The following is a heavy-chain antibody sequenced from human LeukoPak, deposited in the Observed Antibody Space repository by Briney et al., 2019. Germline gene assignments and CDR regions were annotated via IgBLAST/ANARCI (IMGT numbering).Heavy chain of an antibody. D-gene: IGHD6-13*01. J-gene: IGHJ6*02. CDR3: ASSLSSSYFYGMDV. V-gene: IGHV1-8*01. CDR2: MNPNSGNT. CDR1: GYTFTSYD. Sequence: ASVKVSCKASGYTFTSYDINWVRQATGQGLEWMGWMNPNSGNTGYAQKFQGRVTMTRNTSISTAYMELSSLRSEDTAVYYCASSLSSSYFYGMDVWGQGTTVTVSS.